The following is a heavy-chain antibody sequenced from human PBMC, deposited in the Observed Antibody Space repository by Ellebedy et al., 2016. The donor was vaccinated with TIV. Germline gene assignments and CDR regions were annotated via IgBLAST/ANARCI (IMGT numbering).Heavy chain of an antibody. Sequence: PGGSLRLSCAASGFTFNSYAMHWVRQAPGKGLEWVSSISSSGSYLYYADSVKGRFTISRDNAKNSLYLQMNSLRVDDTAVYYCATSRARVYWGQGTLVTVSS. CDR3: ATSRARVY. J-gene: IGHJ4*02. CDR2: ISSSGSYL. V-gene: IGHV3-21*01. CDR1: GFTFNSYA.